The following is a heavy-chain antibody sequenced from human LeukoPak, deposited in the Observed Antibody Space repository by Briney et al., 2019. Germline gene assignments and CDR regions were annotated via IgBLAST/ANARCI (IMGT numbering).Heavy chain of an antibody. CDR3: ARGGVLLWFGELIY. Sequence: ASVKVPCKASGYTFTSYDINWVRQATGQGLEWMGWMNPNSGNTSYAQKFQGRVTMTRNTSISTAYMELSSLRSEDTAVYYCARGGVLLWFGELIYWGQGTLVTVSS. D-gene: IGHD3-10*01. J-gene: IGHJ4*02. CDR1: GYTFTSYD. V-gene: IGHV1-8*01. CDR2: MNPNSGNT.